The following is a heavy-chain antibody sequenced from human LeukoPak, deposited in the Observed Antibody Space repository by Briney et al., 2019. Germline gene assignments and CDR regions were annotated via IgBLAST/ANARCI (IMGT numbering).Heavy chain of an antibody. V-gene: IGHV4-39*07. CDR2: IYYSGST. Sequence: PSETLSLTCAVYGGSFSSYYWGWIRQPPGKGLEWIGSIYYSGSTYYNPSLKSRVTISVDTSKNQFSLKLSSVTAADTAVYYCARVEQQLKVWGKGTTVTVSS. CDR1: GGSFSSYY. D-gene: IGHD6-13*01. J-gene: IGHJ6*04. CDR3: ARVEQQLKV.